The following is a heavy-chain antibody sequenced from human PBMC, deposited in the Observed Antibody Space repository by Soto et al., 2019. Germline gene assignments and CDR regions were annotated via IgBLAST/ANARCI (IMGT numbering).Heavy chain of an antibody. CDR2: IYPGDSDT. V-gene: IGHV5-51*01. CDR1: GYSFTSYW. Sequence: PGESLKISCKGSGYSFTSYWIAWVRQMPGKGLECMGIIYPGDSDTRYSPSFQGQVTISVDKSINTAYLQWSSLRASDTAIYYCARHAKLSSMTNYFDSWGQGDLVTVSS. CDR3: ARHAKLSSMTNYFDS. J-gene: IGHJ4*02.